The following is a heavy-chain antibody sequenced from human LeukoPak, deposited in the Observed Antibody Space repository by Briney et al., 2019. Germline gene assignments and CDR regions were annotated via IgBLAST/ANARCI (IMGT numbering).Heavy chain of an antibody. V-gene: IGHV3-20*04. CDR1: GFTFDDYG. J-gene: IGHJ4*02. Sequence: PGGSLRLACAASGFTFDDYGMSWVRQAPGKGLEWVSGINWNGGSAGYADSVKGRFTISRDNAKNSLYLQMNSLRAEGTALYYCARVYYDSSGYVYWGQGTLVTVSS. CDR2: INWNGGSA. D-gene: IGHD3-22*01. CDR3: ARVYYDSSGYVY.